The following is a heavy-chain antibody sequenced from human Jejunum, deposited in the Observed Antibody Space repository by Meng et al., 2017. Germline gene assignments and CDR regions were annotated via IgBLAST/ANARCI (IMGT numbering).Heavy chain of an antibody. Sequence: VQVVGAGGGLVQPGGSLRLSCAAPGFTLSTYWLHWVRQAPGKGLVWIGEIHPSGSTDYNPSLKSRLTISLDTSKNQFSLSLNSATAADTGIYYRTRGTDRAKSGDYWGQGTLVTVSS. CDR1: GFTLSTYW. V-gene: IGHV4-4*02. J-gene: IGHJ4*02. D-gene: IGHD1-14*01. CDR3: TRGTDRAKSGDY. CDR2: IHPSGST.